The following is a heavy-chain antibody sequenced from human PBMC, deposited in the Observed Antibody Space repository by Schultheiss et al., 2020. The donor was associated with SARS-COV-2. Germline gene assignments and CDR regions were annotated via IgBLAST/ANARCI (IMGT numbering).Heavy chain of an antibody. V-gene: IGHV4-38-2*01. J-gene: IGHJ3*02. CDR3: ARVYDIHAFDI. Sequence: SETLSLTCAVSGYSISSGYYWGWIRQPPGKGLEWIGSIYHSGYTYYNPSLKSRVTISVDTSKNQFSLRLSSVTAADTAVYYCARVYDIHAFDIWGQGTMVNVSS. CDR1: GYSISSGYY. CDR2: IYHSGYT. D-gene: IGHD3-22*01.